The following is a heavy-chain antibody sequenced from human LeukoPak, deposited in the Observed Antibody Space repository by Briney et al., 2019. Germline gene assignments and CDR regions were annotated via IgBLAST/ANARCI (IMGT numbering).Heavy chain of an antibody. CDR1: GFTFDDYA. D-gene: IGHD6-13*01. J-gene: IGHJ2*01. CDR2: ISWNSGSI. CDR3: AKEGGSSWYVGWYFDL. Sequence: HPGGSLRLSCAASGFTFDDYAMHWVRQAPGKGLEWVSGISWNSGSIGYADSVKGRFTISRDNAKNSLYLQMNSLRAEDTALCYCAKEGGSSWYVGWYFDLWGRGTLVTVSS. V-gene: IGHV3-9*01.